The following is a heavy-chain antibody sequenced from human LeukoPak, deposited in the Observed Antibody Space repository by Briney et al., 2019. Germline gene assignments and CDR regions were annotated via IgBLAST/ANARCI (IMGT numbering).Heavy chain of an antibody. Sequence: PSETLSLTCTVSGGSISSSSYYWGWIRQPPGKGLEWIGSIYYSGSTYYNPSLKSRVTISVDTSKNQFSLKLSSVTAADTAAYYCARRRYSSSWYDSDYWGQGTLVTVSS. V-gene: IGHV4-39*01. CDR3: ARRRYSSSWYDSDY. J-gene: IGHJ4*02. CDR1: GGSISSSSYY. D-gene: IGHD6-13*01. CDR2: IYYSGST.